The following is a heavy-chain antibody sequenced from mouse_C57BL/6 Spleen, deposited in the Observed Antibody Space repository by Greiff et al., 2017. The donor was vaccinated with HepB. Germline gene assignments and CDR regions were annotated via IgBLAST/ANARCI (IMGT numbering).Heavy chain of an antibody. D-gene: IGHD1-1*01. V-gene: IGHV1-64*01. Sequence: QVQLQQSGAELVKPGASVKLSCKASGYTFTSYWMHWVKQRPGQGLEWIGMIHPNSGSTNYNEKFKSKATLTVDKSSSTAYMQLSSLTSEDSAVYYCARRNYGSNYDWFAYWGQGTLVTVSA. CDR2: IHPNSGST. CDR1: GYTFTSYW. CDR3: ARRNYGSNYDWFAY. J-gene: IGHJ3*01.